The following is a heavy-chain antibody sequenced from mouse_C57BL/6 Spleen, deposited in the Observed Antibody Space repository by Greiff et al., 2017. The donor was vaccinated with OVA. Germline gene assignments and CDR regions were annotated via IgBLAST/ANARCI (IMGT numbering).Heavy chain of an antibody. CDR2: IHPNSGST. CDR1: GYTFTSYW. Sequence: QVQLQQPGAELVKPGASVKLSCKASGYTFTSYWMHWVKQRPGQGLEWIGMIHPNSGSTNYNEKFKSKATLTVDKSSSTAYMQLSSLTSEDSAVYYCARSEAYDYFYAMDYWGQGTSVTVSS. CDR3: ARSEAYDYFYAMDY. D-gene: IGHD2-4*01. J-gene: IGHJ4*01. V-gene: IGHV1-64*01.